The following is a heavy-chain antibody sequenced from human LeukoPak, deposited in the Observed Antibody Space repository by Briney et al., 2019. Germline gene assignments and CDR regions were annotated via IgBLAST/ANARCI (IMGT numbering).Heavy chain of an antibody. J-gene: IGHJ6*04. CDR2: ISAYNGNT. CDR3: ARVGSGRVVAATSYYYYYGMDV. V-gene: IGHV1-18*04. Sequence: ASVKVSCKASGYTFTSYGISWVRQAPGQGLEWMGWISAYNGNTNYAQKLQGRVTMTTDTSTSTAYMELRSLRSDDTAVYYCARVGSGRVVAATSYYYYYGMDVWGKGTTVTVS. CDR1: GYTFTSYG. D-gene: IGHD2-15*01.